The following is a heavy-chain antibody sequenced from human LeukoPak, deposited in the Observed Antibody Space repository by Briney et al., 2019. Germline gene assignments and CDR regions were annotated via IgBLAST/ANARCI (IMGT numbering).Heavy chain of an antibody. D-gene: IGHD3-9*01. Sequence: KTGGSLRLSCAASGFIFTYSTMNWVRLAPGKGLEWVSSITSSSGNIYYSDSVRGRFTVSRDNAKNSLYLQMNSLIAEDSTVYYCVRIPNNAGFPNWFDPRGQGTLVSVSS. CDR2: ITSSSGNI. CDR3: VRIPNNAGFPNWFDP. V-gene: IGHV3-21*01. CDR1: GFIFTYST. J-gene: IGHJ5*02.